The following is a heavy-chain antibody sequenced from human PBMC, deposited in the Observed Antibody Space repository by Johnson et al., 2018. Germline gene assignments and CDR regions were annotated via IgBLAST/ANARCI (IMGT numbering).Heavy chain of an antibody. CDR1: GFTFSSYG. J-gene: IGHJ1*01. CDR3: ARDSGYSYGNYCQH. CDR2: IWYDGSNK. Sequence: QVRLVESGGGVVQPGRSLRLSCAASGFTFSSYGMHWVRQAPGKGLEWVAAIWYDGSNKYYADSVKGRLTISRDNSKNTLYLQMNSLRAEDTAVYYCARDSGYSYGNYCQHWGQGTLVTVSS. V-gene: IGHV3-33*01. D-gene: IGHD5-18*01.